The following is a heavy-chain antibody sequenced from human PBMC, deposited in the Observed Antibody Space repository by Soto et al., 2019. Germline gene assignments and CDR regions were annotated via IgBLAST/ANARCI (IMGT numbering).Heavy chain of an antibody. CDR1: GFTFSVYW. CDR2: IKQDGSEK. Sequence: GGSLRLSCAASGFTFSVYWMSWVRQAPGKGLEWVANIKQDGSEKYYVDSVKGRFTISRDNAKNSLFLQMDSLRAEDTAVYYCARLGTLTGYVYWGQGALVTVSS. D-gene: IGHD3-9*01. V-gene: IGHV3-7*01. J-gene: IGHJ4*02. CDR3: ARLGTLTGYVY.